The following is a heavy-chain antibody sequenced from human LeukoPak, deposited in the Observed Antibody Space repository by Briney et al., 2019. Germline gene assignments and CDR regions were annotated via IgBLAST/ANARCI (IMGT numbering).Heavy chain of an antibody. J-gene: IGHJ5*02. V-gene: IGHV4-34*01. CDR1: GGSISGYY. Sequence: SETLSLTCAVYGGSISGYYWSWIRQPPGKGLEWIGEINHSGSTNYNPSLKSRVTISVDTSKNQFSLKLSSVTAADTAVYYCARLRYCTDGVCPWGQGTLVTVSS. CDR2: INHSGST. D-gene: IGHD2-8*01. CDR3: ARLRYCTDGVCP.